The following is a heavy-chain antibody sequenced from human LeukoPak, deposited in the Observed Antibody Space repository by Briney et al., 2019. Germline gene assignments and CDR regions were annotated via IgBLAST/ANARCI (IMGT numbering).Heavy chain of an antibody. Sequence: PGGSLRLSCAASGFTVSSNYMSWVRQAPGKGLEWVSVIYSGGSTYYADSVKGRFTISRDNSKNTLYLQMNSLRAEDTAVYYCAKDSDTSGYYYLFDYWGQGTLVTVSS. D-gene: IGHD3-22*01. V-gene: IGHV3-66*01. CDR3: AKDSDTSGYYYLFDY. J-gene: IGHJ4*02. CDR2: IYSGGST. CDR1: GFTVSSNY.